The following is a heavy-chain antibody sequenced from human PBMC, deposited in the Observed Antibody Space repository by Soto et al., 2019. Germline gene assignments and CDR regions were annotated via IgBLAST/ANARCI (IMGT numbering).Heavy chain of an antibody. CDR3: ARGYYDSSGYLRFDY. V-gene: IGHV1-3*01. CDR1: GYTFTSYA. D-gene: IGHD3-22*01. CDR2: INAGNGNT. Sequence: QVQLVQSGAEVKKPGASVKVSCKASGYTFTSYAMHWVRQAPGQRLEWMGWINAGNGNTKYSQKFQGRGTITRDTSASTAYMELSSLRSEDTAVYYCARGYYDSSGYLRFDYWGQGTLVTVSS. J-gene: IGHJ4*02.